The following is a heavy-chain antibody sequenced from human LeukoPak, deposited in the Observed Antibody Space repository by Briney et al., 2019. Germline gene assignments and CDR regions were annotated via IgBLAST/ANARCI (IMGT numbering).Heavy chain of an antibody. CDR2: IYYSGST. CDR1: GGSISSSSYY. V-gene: IGHV4-39*01. Sequence: SETLSLTCTVSGGSISSSSYYWSWIRQPPGKGLEWIGSIYYSGSTYYNPSLKSRVTISVDTSKNQFSLKLSSVTAADTAVYYCARLRRYYFDYWGQGTLVTVSS. J-gene: IGHJ4*02. CDR3: ARLRRYYFDY.